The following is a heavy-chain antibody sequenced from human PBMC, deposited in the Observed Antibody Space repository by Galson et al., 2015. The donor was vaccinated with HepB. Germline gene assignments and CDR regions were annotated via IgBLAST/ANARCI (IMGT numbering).Heavy chain of an antibody. CDR3: ARDLYCGGDCYGY. V-gene: IGHV3-21*01. J-gene: IGHJ4*02. Sequence: SLRLSCAASGFTFSSYSMNWVRQAPGKGLEWVSSISSSSSYIYYADSVKGRFTISRDNAKNSLYLQMNSLRAEDTAVYYCARDLYCGGDCYGYWGQGTLVTVSS. CDR2: ISSSSSYI. D-gene: IGHD2-21*01. CDR1: GFTFSSYS.